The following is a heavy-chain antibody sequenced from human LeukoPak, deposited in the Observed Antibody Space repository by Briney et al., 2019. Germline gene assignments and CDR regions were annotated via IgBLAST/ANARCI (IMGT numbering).Heavy chain of an antibody. Sequence: GGSLRLSCAASGFTFSSYAMHWVRQAPGKGLEWVAVISYDGSNKYYADSVKGRFTISRDNSKNTLYLQMNSLRAEDTAVYYCARGKSQDYDYVWGRLDAFDIWGQGTMVTVSS. V-gene: IGHV3-30*04. CDR2: ISYDGSNK. J-gene: IGHJ3*02. CDR3: ARGKSQDYDYVWGRLDAFDI. CDR1: GFTFSSYA. D-gene: IGHD3-16*01.